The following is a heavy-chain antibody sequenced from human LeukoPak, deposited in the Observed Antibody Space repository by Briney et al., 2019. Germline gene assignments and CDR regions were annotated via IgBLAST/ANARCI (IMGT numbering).Heavy chain of an antibody. CDR2: VTWNSGSI. CDR1: GFTFDDYA. Sequence: GGSLRLSCAASGFTFDDYAMHWVRQAPGKGLEWVSGVTWNSGSIDYADSVKGRFTISRDNAKNSLYLQMNSLRAEDTAVYYCARFSTVTTSFDYWGQGTLVTVSS. V-gene: IGHV3-9*01. D-gene: IGHD4-11*01. CDR3: ARFSTVTTSFDY. J-gene: IGHJ4*02.